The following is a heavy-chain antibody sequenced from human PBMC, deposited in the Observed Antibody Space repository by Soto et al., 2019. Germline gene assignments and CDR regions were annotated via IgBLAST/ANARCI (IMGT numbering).Heavy chain of an antibody. CDR2: VFHTGNT. J-gene: IGHJ4*02. V-gene: IGHV4-4*02. D-gene: IGHD7-27*01. CDR3: ARKAWVRFDY. CDR1: GDSMTRSVW. Sequence: SETLSLTCTVSGDSMTRSVWWTWFRQPPGKELEWIGEVFHTGNTNYNPSLKSRVTMSVDKSTNEFSLKVTSVTAADTAIYYCARKAWVRFDYWGQGALVTVSS.